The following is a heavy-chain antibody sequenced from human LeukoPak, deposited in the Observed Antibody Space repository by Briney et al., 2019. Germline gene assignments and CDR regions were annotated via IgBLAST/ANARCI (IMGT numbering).Heavy chain of an antibody. CDR3: AKDRSTMVRGVIITPPFDY. CDR1: GFTFSSYG. J-gene: IGHJ4*02. D-gene: IGHD3-10*01. CDR2: ISYDGSNK. V-gene: IGHV3-30*18. Sequence: GRSLRLSCAASGFTFSSYGMHWVRQAPGKGLEWVAVISYDGSNKYYADSVKGRFTISRDNSKNTLYLQMNSLRAEDTAVYYCAKDRSTMVRGVIITPPFDYWGQGTLVTVSS.